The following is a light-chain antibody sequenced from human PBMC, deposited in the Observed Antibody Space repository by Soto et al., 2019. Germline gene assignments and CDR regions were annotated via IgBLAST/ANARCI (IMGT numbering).Light chain of an antibody. Sequence: DIPVTQSPSTPSASVGGRVTLTCRASQSISSWVAWYQQKPGKAPKLLIYKASSLESGVPSRFSGSGSGTEFTLTISSLQPDDFATYYCQQYNSYPWTFGQGTKVDIK. J-gene: IGKJ1*01. CDR2: KAS. V-gene: IGKV1-5*03. CDR3: QQYNSYPWT. CDR1: QSISSW.